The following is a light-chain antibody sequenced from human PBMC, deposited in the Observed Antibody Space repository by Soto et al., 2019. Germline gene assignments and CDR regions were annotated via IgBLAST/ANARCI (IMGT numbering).Light chain of an antibody. CDR2: TLS. Sequence: DIVITQTPLALRVILGQPASISFRSIESVLYRGDGNTYVDWYLQKPGQSPQLLIYTLSYRASGVPDRFSGSGSDTDFTLKISRVEAEDVGVYYCMQRIEFPLTFGGGTKVDIK. V-gene: IGKV2-40*01. CDR3: MQRIEFPLT. J-gene: IGKJ4*01. CDR1: ESVLYRGDGNTY.